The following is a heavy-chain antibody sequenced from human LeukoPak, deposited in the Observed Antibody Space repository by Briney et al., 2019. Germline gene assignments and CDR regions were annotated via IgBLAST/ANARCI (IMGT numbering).Heavy chain of an antibody. Sequence: HPGGSLRLSCAASGFTFSSYAMSWVRQAPGKGLEWVSAISGSGGSTYYADSVKGRFTISRDNSKNTLYLQMNSLRAEDTAVYYCAKDGWDRQLPHIDYWGQGTLVTVSS. J-gene: IGHJ4*02. V-gene: IGHV3-23*01. CDR1: GFTFSSYA. CDR3: AKDGWDRQLPHIDY. CDR2: ISGSGGST. D-gene: IGHD2-2*01.